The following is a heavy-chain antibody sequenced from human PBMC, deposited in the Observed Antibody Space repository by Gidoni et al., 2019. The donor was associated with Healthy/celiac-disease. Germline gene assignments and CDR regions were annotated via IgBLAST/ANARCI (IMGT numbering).Heavy chain of an antibody. V-gene: IGHV1-69*01. CDR2: IIPIFGTV. Sequence: QVQLVQSGAEVKTPGSSVKGSCKASGGTLSSYAISWVRQAPGQGLEWMGGIIPIFGTVNYAQKFQGRVTITADESTSTAYMELSSLRSEDTAVYYCATKIRDGYNILDYWGQGTLVTVSS. J-gene: IGHJ4*02. CDR1: GGTLSSYA. CDR3: ATKIRDGYNILDY. D-gene: IGHD5-12*01.